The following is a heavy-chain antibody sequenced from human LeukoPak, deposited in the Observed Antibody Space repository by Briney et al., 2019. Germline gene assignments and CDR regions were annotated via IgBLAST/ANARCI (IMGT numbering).Heavy chain of an antibody. CDR3: AKGALGYGIDY. CDR2: ISYDGSNK. Sequence: GGSLRLSCAASGFTFSSYGMHWVRQAPGKGLEWVAVISYDGSNKYYADSVKGRFTISRDNSKNTLYLQMNSLRAEDTAVYYCAKGALGYGIDYWGQGTLVTVPS. D-gene: IGHD3-22*01. V-gene: IGHV3-30*18. J-gene: IGHJ4*02. CDR1: GFTFSSYG.